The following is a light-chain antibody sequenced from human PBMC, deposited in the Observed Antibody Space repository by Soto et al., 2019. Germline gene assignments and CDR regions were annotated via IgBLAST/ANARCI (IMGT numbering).Light chain of an antibody. Sequence: QSVLTQAPSASGTPGQRVTISCSGSSSNIGSNFVYWYQKFPGTAPKVLIYRNDQRPSGVPDRFSGSKSGTSASLAISGLWSEDEADYYCAVWDDSLNGSVAFGGGTKLTVL. J-gene: IGLJ2*01. CDR3: AVWDDSLNGSVA. V-gene: IGLV1-47*03. CDR2: RND. CDR1: SSNIGSNF.